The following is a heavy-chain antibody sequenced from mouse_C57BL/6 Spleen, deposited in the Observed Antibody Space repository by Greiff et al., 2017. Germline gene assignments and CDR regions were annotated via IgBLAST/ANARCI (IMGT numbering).Heavy chain of an antibody. J-gene: IGHJ4*01. V-gene: IGHV1-15*01. Sequence: VQLQQSGAELVRPGASVTLSRKASGYTFTDYEMHWVKQTPVHGLEWIGAIDPETGGTAYNQKFKGKAILTADKYSSTAYMELRSLTSEDSSVYYCTSPTDGYYAMYYWGQGTSVTVSS. CDR2: IDPETGGT. D-gene: IGHD2-3*01. CDR3: TSPTDGYYAMYY. CDR1: GYTFTDYE.